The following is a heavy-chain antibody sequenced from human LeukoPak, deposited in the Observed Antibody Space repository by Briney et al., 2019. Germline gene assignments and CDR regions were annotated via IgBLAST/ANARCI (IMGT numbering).Heavy chain of an antibody. V-gene: IGHV4-59*01. Sequence: PSETLSLTCTVSGGSISSYYWSWIRQPPGKGLERIGYIYYSGSTNYNPSLKSRVTISVDSSKNQFSLKLSSVTAAGTGGYFCARGSSAGFDPWGQGTLVTVSS. CDR1: GGSISSYY. CDR3: ARGSSAGFDP. J-gene: IGHJ5*02. D-gene: IGHD2/OR15-2a*01. CDR2: IYYSGST.